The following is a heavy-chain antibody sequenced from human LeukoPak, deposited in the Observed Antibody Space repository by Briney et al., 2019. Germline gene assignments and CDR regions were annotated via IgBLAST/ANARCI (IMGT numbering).Heavy chain of an antibody. CDR1: GFTFRTYW. CDR2: IKQDGSEN. D-gene: IGHD1-26*01. CDR3: ARDKLQGATLFDY. Sequence: GGSLRLSCAASGFTFRTYWMSWVRQAPGKGLEWVANIKQDGSENYYVDSVKGRFTISRDNAKNSLFLQMNSLRAEDTAVYYCARDKLQGATLFDYWGQGTLVTVSS. V-gene: IGHV3-7*01. J-gene: IGHJ4*02.